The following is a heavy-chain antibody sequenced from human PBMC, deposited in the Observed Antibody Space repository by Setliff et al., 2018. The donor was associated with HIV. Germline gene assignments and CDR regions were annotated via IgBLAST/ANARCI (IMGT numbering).Heavy chain of an antibody. D-gene: IGHD2-2*01. J-gene: IGHJ6*02. Sequence: SVKVSCKASGDTFSNYAVSWVRQAPGQGLEWMGGIIPIFGTASHAQKFQGRVTITTDESTSTAYMELSSLRFEDTAMYYCASAYCSSTGCYVRWGNGMDVWGQGTTVTVSS. CDR1: GDTFSNYA. CDR3: ASAYCSSTGCYVRWGNGMDV. V-gene: IGHV1-69*05. CDR2: IIPIFGTA.